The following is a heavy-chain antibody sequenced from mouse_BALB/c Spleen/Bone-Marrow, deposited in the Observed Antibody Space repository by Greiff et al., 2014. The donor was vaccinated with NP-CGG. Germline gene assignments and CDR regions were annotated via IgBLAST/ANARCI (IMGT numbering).Heavy chain of an antibody. CDR3: AREGDYGNYWYFDV. Sequence: EVQLVESGGGLVQPEGPGNSPVQPLDSLFSSFGMHWVRQAPEKGLEWVAYISSGSSTIYYADTVKGRFTISRDNPKNTLFLQMTSLRSEDTAMYYCAREGDYGNYWYFDVWGAGTTVTVSS. D-gene: IGHD2-1*01. CDR2: ISSGSSTI. V-gene: IGHV5-17*02. CDR1: DSLFSSFG. J-gene: IGHJ1*01.